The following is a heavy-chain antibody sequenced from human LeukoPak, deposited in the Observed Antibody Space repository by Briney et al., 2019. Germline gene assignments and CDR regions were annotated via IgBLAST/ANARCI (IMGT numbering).Heavy chain of an antibody. CDR1: GGSFSSYF. CDR2: IYPGDSDT. CDR3: ASLSVAGSGLFY. Sequence: ETLSLTCSISGGSFSSYFWSWVRHPAGKGLEWLGIIYPGDSDTRYSPSFQGQVTISADKSISTAYLQWSSLKASDTAMYYCASLSVAGSGLFYWGQGTLVTVSS. D-gene: IGHD3-22*01. V-gene: IGHV5-51*01. J-gene: IGHJ4*02.